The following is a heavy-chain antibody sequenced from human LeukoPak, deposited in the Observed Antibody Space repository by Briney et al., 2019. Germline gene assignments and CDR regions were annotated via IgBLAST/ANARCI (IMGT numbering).Heavy chain of an antibody. CDR2: INASIGGA. Sequence: GASVTVSFTASGYTFTDYYIHWVRQAPGQGREWMGWINASIGGANYTQKVQGRDTITRETAINIDYMELSSLRSDDTAVYYCARDLNGRNSAWGQGTLVTVSS. D-gene: IGHD4-23*01. J-gene: IGHJ5*02. CDR1: GYTFTDYY. CDR3: ARDLNGRNSA. V-gene: IGHV1-2*02.